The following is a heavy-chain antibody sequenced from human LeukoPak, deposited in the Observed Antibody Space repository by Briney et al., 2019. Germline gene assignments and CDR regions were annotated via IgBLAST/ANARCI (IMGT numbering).Heavy chain of an antibody. CDR2: ISTSGST. V-gene: IGHV4-61*02. CDR3: AKLVGAPDY. J-gene: IGHJ4*02. CDR1: GYSISSGTYY. Sequence: PSQTLSLTCTVSGYSISSGTYYWTWIRQPAGKGLEWIGRISTSGSTNYNPSLKSRVTISVDTSKNQFSLKLSSVTAADTAVYYCAKLVGAPDYWGQGTLVTVSS. D-gene: IGHD1-26*01.